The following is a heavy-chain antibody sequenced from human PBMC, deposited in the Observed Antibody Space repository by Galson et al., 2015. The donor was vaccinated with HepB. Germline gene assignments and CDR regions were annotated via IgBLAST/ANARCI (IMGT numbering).Heavy chain of an antibody. CDR1: GGSFSGYY. Sequence: LSLTCAVYGGSFSGYYWSWIRQPPGKGLEWIGEINHSGSTNYNPSLKSRVTISVDTSKNQFSLKLSSVTAADTAVYYCATAQYYYDSSGYYRAFDIWGQGTMVTVSS. V-gene: IGHV4-34*01. CDR2: INHSGST. CDR3: ATAQYYYDSSGYYRAFDI. D-gene: IGHD3-22*01. J-gene: IGHJ3*02.